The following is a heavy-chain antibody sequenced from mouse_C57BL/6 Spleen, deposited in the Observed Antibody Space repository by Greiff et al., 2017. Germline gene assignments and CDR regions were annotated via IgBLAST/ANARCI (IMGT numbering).Heavy chain of an antibody. CDR1: GYTFTSYT. Sequence: QVQLKQSGAELARPGASVKMSCKASGYTFTSYTMHWVKQRPGQGLEWIGYINPSSGYTKYNQKFKDKATLTADKSSSTAYMQLSSLTSEDSAVYYCARSELPLFDYWGQGTTLTVSS. V-gene: IGHV1-4*01. CDR2: INPSSGYT. CDR3: ARSELPLFDY. J-gene: IGHJ2*01.